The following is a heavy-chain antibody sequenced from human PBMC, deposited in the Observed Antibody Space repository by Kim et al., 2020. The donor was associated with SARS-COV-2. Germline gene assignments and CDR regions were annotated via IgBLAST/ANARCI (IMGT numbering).Heavy chain of an antibody. CDR2: ST. D-gene: IGHD6-13*01. J-gene: IGHJ4*02. CDR3: AKEKQQLVVY. V-gene: IGHV3-23*01. Sequence: STDYADCVKGRFTISRDNSKNTLYLQMNSLRAEDTAVYYCAKEKQQLVVYWGQGTLVTVSS.